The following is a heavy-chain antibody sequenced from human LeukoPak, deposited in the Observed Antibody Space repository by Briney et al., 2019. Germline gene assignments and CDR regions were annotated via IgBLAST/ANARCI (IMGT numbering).Heavy chain of an antibody. CDR1: GFTFNKYG. V-gene: IGHV3-33*06. CDR3: AKDAQGIVGAPVNWFDP. Sequence: PGGSLRLSCAASGFTFNKYGMHWVRQAPGKGLEWVAVICYDGSNKKDVESVKGRFTISRDNSKNTVHLQMSSLRGEDPAIYYCAKDAQGIVGAPVNWFDPWGQGTLVTVSS. D-gene: IGHD1-26*01. J-gene: IGHJ5*02. CDR2: ICYDGSNK.